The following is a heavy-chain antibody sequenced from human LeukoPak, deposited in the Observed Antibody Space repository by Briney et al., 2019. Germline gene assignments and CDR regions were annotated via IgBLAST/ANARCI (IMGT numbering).Heavy chain of an antibody. V-gene: IGHV3-13*01. D-gene: IGHD3-10*01. CDR2: IGIAGDT. Sequence: GGSLRLSCAASGFTLSTYDMHWVRQPTGKGLEWVSAIGIAGDTYYAGSVKGRFTVSRENGKNSLYLEMNSLRAGGTAVYYCARGVYTGYYYGSGGAPVDYWGQGTLVTVSS. CDR1: GFTLSTYD. J-gene: IGHJ4*02. CDR3: ARGVYTGYYYGSGGAPVDY.